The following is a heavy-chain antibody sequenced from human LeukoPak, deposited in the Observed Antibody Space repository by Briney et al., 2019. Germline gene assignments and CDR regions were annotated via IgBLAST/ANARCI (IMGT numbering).Heavy chain of an antibody. CDR1: GFTVSSNY. D-gene: IGHD5-24*01. Sequence: PGGSLRLSCATSGFTVSSNYVSWVRQAPGKGLEWVSLIYSGGSTYYADSVKGRFTISRDNSKNTLYLQMNSLRAEDTAVYYCARVQRDGYNRGFDYWGQGTLVTVSS. CDR3: ARVQRDGYNRGFDY. J-gene: IGHJ4*02. V-gene: IGHV3-53*01. CDR2: IYSGGST.